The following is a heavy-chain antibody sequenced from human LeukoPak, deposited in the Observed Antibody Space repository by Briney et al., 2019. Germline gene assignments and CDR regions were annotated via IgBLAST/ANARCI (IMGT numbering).Heavy chain of an antibody. V-gene: IGHV3-66*02. CDR3: ARRGTYQNWFDP. D-gene: IGHD3-16*01. CDR1: GFTVSTNY. J-gene: IGHJ5*02. Sequence: PGGSLRLSCAASGFTVSTNYMSWVRQAPGKGLEWVSVIYSGDSTYYADSVKGRFTISRDNSKNTLYLQMNSLRAEDTAVYYCARRGTYQNWFDPWGQGTLVTVSS. CDR2: IYSGDST.